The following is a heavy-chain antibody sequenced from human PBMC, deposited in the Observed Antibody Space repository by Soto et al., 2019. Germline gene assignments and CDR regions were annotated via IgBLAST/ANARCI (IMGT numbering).Heavy chain of an antibody. Sequence: ASVKLSCKTSGYTFTSYGVAWVRQAPGQGLEWMGWISTSKGDTTYAQKFQGRVTMTTDTSTSTAYMELRSLRSDDTAVYYCATRSPAFDFWGQGTLVTVSS. CDR2: ISTSKGDT. CDR1: GYTFTSYG. J-gene: IGHJ4*02. V-gene: IGHV1-18*01. CDR3: ATRSPAFDF.